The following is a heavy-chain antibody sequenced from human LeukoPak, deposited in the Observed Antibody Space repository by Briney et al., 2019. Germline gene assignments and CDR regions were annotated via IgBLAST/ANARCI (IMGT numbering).Heavy chain of an antibody. CDR2: VNSDGSST. CDR1: GLTPFSYFW. Sequence: GGSLRLSCEASGLTPFSYFWMHWVRQAPGKGLMWVSRVNSDGSSTIYADSVKGRFTISRDNSKNTLYLQMNSLRAEDTSVYYCAEDQKLQPFHYWGQGTLVTVSS. V-gene: IGHV3-74*01. J-gene: IGHJ4*02. D-gene: IGHD2-15*01. CDR3: AEDQKLQPFHY.